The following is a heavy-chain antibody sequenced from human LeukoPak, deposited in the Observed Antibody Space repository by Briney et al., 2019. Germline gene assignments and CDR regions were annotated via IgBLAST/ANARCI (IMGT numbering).Heavy chain of an antibody. D-gene: IGHD1-26*01. CDR2: ITTTSSTM. CDR1: GFTFTTYS. Sequence: PGGSLRLSCAASGFTFTTYSMNWVRQAPGKGLEWVSYITTTSSTMYYADSVKGRFTISRDNAKNSLYLQMNSLRDEDTAVYYCARRYRGGNYFDYWGQGTLVTVSS. V-gene: IGHV3-48*02. J-gene: IGHJ4*02. CDR3: ARRYRGGNYFDY.